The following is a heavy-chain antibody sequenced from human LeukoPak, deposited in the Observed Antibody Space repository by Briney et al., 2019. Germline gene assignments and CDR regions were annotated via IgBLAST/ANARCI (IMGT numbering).Heavy chain of an antibody. Sequence: PVGSLRLSCAASGFTFDDYAMHWVRQAPGKGLEWVAFIRYGGSNKYYADSVKGRFTISRDNSKNTLYLQMNSLRAEDTAVYYCAKRGYSSSSDYWGQGTLVTVSS. D-gene: IGHD6-6*01. V-gene: IGHV3-30*02. CDR3: AKRGYSSSSDY. CDR1: GFTFDDYA. J-gene: IGHJ4*02. CDR2: IRYGGSNK.